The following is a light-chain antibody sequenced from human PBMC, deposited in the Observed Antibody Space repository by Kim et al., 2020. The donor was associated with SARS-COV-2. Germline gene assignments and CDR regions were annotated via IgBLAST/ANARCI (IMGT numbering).Light chain of an antibody. CDR2: GKN. CDR3: KSRDSSGKVV. CDR1: SLRQYY. V-gene: IGLV3-19*01. Sequence: SSELTQDPAVSVALGQTVRITCQGDSLRQYYATWYQQKPGQAPVLVIYGKNNRPSGIPDRFSGSTSGNMASLTITGAQAEEEADYYCKSRDSSGKVVFGGGTQLTVL. J-gene: IGLJ2*01.